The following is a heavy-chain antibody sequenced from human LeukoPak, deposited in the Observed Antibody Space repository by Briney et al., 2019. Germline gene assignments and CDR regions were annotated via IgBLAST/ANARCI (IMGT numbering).Heavy chain of an antibody. CDR1: GGTFSSYA. V-gene: IGHV1-69*04. CDR2: IIPILGIA. CDR3: ARLVVAATSRDY. D-gene: IGHD2-15*01. Sequence: GASVKVSCKASGGTFSSYAISWVRQAPGQRLEWMGRIIPILGIANYAQKFQGRVTITADKSTSTAYMELSSLRSEDTAVYYCARLVVAATSRDYWGQGTLVTVSS. J-gene: IGHJ4*02.